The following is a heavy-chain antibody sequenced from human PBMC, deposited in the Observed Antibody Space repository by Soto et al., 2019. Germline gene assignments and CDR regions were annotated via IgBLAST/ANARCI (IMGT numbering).Heavy chain of an antibody. CDR2: IIPIFGTA. Sequence: PVKLSCKASGGTFNSYALSWVRQAPGQGLEWMGGIIPIFGTANYAQKFQGRVTITADESTSTAYMELSSLRSEDTAVYYCARSGYYFDYWGQGTLVTGFS. V-gene: IGHV1-69*13. D-gene: IGHD3-10*01. CDR3: ARSGYYFDY. J-gene: IGHJ4*02. CDR1: GGTFNSYA.